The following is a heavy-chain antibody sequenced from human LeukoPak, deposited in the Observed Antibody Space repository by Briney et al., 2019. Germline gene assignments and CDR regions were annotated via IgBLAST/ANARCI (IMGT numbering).Heavy chain of an antibody. D-gene: IGHD5-18*01. Sequence: PGGSLRLSCAASGFTFSSYAMHWVRQAPGKGLEWVAVISYDGSNKYYADSVKGRFTTSRDNSKNTLYLQMNSLRSEDTAVYYCARGGSYGYVTSLDWGQGTLVTVSS. J-gene: IGHJ4*02. CDR1: GFTFSSYA. V-gene: IGHV3-30*04. CDR3: ARGGSYGYVTSLD. CDR2: ISYDGSNK.